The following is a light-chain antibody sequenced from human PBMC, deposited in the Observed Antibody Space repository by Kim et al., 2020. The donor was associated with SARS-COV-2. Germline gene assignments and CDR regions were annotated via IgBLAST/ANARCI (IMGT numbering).Light chain of an antibody. V-gene: IGKV1-33*01. CDR2: DAS. CDR1: QDISNY. J-gene: IGKJ2*01. CDR3: QQYDNIPTT. Sequence: DIQMTQSPSSLSASVGDRVTISCQASQDISNYLNWYQQKPGKAPKLLIYDASNLETGVPSRFSGSGSGTDFTFTINSLQPEDIATYYCQQYDNIPTTFGPGTKLEI.